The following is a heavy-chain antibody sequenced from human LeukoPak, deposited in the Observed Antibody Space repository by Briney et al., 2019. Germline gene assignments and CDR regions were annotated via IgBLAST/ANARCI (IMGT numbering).Heavy chain of an antibody. CDR2: IWYDGSNK. CDR1: GFTFSSYG. D-gene: IGHD6-13*01. CDR3: ARELSVVAAAAPIGYYYGMDV. Sequence: QPGRSLRLSCAASGFTFSSYGMHWLRQAPGKGLEWVAVIWYDGSNKYYADSVKGRFTISRDNSKNTLYLQMNSLRAEDTAVYYCARELSVVAAAAPIGYYYGMDVWGKGTTVTVSS. J-gene: IGHJ6*04. V-gene: IGHV3-33*01.